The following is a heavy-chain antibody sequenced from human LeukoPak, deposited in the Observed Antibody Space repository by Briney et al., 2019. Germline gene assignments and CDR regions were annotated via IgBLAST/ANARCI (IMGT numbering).Heavy chain of an antibody. CDR2: IYTSGST. J-gene: IGHJ3*02. V-gene: IGHV4-61*02. CDR1: GGSLNSGVYY. Sequence: PSETLSLTCTVSGGSLNSGVYYCGWIRQPAGRGLEWLGRIYTSGSTNYNPSLKSRVTISVDTSKNQFSLKLSSVTAADTAVYYCASDYTLDAFDIWGQGTMVTVSS. D-gene: IGHD4-11*01. CDR3: ASDYTLDAFDI.